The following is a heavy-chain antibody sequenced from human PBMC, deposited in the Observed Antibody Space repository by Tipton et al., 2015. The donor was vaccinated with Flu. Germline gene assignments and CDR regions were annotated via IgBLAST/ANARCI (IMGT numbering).Heavy chain of an antibody. CDR2: IYTSGST. D-gene: IGHD3-10*01. V-gene: IGHV4-61*02. CDR1: GGSISSGSYY. CDR3: ARDLFGEKDWFDP. J-gene: IGHJ5*02. Sequence: LRLSCTVSGGSISSGSYYWSWLRQPAGKGLEWIGRIYTSGSTNYNPTLKSRVTISVDTSKNQFFLQLSSVTAADTAVYYGARDLFGEKDWFDPWGQGTLVTVSS.